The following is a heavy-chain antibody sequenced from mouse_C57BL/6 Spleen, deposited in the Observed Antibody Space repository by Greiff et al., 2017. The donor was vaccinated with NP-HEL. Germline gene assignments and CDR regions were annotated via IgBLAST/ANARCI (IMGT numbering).Heavy chain of an antibody. CDR2: IYPGDGDT. Sequence: VQLQQSGAELVKPGASVKISCKASGYAFSSYWMNWVKQRPGKGLEWIGQIYPGDGDTNYNGKFKGKATLTADKSSSTAYMQLSSLTSEDSAVYFCARSEGGARSGGYYYAMDYWGQGTSVTVSS. CDR1: GYAFSSYW. J-gene: IGHJ4*01. D-gene: IGHD3-1*01. CDR3: ARSEGGARSGGYYYAMDY. V-gene: IGHV1-80*01.